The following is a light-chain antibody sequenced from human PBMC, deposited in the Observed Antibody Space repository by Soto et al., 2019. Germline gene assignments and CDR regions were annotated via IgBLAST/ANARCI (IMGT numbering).Light chain of an antibody. CDR2: DVN. V-gene: IGLV2-14*03. CDR3: SSYTTTATRL. Sequence: QSALTQPASVSGSPGQSITISCTGTSSDVGAYNFVSWYQHHPGKAPKLIIYDVNNRPSGVSDRFSGSKSGNMASLTISGLQAEDEADYYCSSYTTTATRLFGGGTQLTVL. CDR1: SSDVGAYNF. J-gene: IGLJ2*01.